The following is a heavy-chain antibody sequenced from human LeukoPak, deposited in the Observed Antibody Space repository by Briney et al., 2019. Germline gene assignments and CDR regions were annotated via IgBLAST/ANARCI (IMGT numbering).Heavy chain of an antibody. D-gene: IGHD4-11*01. V-gene: IGHV3-64D*06. CDR1: GFTFSSYA. CDR3: VKDHEYSYDY. Sequence: GGSLRLSCAASGFTFSSYAMHWVRQAPGKGLEFVSTISINGDNTYYADSVKGRFTIFRDNSKNTLYLQMRSLRVEDTAVYYCVKDHEYSYDYWGRGTLVTVSS. CDR2: ISINGDNT. J-gene: IGHJ4*02.